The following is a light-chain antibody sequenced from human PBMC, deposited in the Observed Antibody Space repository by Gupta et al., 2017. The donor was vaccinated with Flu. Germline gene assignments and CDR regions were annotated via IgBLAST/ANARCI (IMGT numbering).Light chain of an antibody. CDR1: SSDIGSYKY. J-gene: IGLJ2*01. CDR3: SSCTSSTTLV. CDR2: DVT. V-gene: IGLV2-14*01. Sequence: SITISCTGTSSDIGSYKYVSWYQQHPGKAPHLLIYDVTSRPAGVATRFSGSKSGDTASLTISGLQAEDEADYYCSSCTSSTTLVFGGGTRLTVL.